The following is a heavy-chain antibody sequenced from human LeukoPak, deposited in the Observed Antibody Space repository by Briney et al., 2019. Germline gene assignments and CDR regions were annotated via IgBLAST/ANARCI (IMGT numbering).Heavy chain of an antibody. Sequence: GGSLRLSCAASGFTFSSYSMNWVRQAPGKGLEWVSSISSSSSYIYYADSVKGRFTISRDSAKNSLYLQMNSLRAEDTAVYYCARATLQLWFFDYWGQGTLVTVSS. CDR3: ARATLQLWFFDY. CDR2: ISSSSSYI. J-gene: IGHJ4*02. V-gene: IGHV3-21*01. CDR1: GFTFSSYS. D-gene: IGHD5-18*01.